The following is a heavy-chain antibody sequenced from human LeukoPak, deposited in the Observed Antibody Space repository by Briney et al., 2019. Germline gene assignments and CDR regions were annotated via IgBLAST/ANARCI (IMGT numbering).Heavy chain of an antibody. CDR1: GYTFTGYY. CDR3: TRDEGSGWYALDY. D-gene: IGHD6-19*01. CDR2: INPNSGGT. J-gene: IGHJ4*02. Sequence: ASVKVSCKASGYTFTGYYMHWVRQAPGQGLEWMGWINPNSGGTNYAQKFQGRVTMTRDTSISTAYMELSRLRSDDTAVYYCTRDEGSGWYALDYWGQGTLVTVSS. V-gene: IGHV1-2*02.